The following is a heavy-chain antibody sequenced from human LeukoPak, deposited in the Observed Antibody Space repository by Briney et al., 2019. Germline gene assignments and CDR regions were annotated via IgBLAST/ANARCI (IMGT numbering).Heavy chain of an antibody. CDR1: GFTFSSYA. CDR3: AKDESSGWYRLSVGGTDY. V-gene: IGHV3-23*01. D-gene: IGHD6-19*01. CDR2: ISGSGGVT. Sequence: GGSLRLSCAASGFTFSSYAMSWVRQAPGKGLEWVSTISGSGGVTYYADSVKGRFTISRDNSKNTLYLQMNSLRAEDTAVYYCAKDESSGWYRLSVGGTDYWGQGTLVTVSS. J-gene: IGHJ4*02.